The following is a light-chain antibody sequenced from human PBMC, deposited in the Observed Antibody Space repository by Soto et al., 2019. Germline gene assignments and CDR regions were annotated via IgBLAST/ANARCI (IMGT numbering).Light chain of an antibody. CDR3: QQSYSSPLT. J-gene: IGKJ3*01. CDR1: QSIRTY. Sequence: DIQMTQSPSSLFASVGDRVTITCRASQSIRTYLNWYQQKPGKAPKLLIYAASSLQSGVPSRFSGSGSGTDFTLTISNLQPEDFATYYCQQSYSSPLTFGPGTKVDIK. CDR2: AAS. V-gene: IGKV1-39*01.